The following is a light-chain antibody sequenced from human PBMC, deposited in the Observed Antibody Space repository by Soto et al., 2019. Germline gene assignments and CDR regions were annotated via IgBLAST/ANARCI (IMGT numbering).Light chain of an antibody. CDR3: QQYDNLAYT. J-gene: IGKJ2*01. Sequence: DIQMTQSPSSLSASVGDRVTITCQASQDISNYLNWYQQKPGKAPKLLIYDASNLETGYPSRFSGSGSGTDFTSTISRLQPEYIATYYCQQYDNLAYTFGQGTKLVSK. CDR2: DAS. CDR1: QDISNY. V-gene: IGKV1-33*01.